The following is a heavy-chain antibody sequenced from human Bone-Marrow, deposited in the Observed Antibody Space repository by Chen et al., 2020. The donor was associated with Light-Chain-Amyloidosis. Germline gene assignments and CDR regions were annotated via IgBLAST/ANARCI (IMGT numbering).Heavy chain of an antibody. CDR3: AKIYYDSSGYYFDY. J-gene: IGHJ4*02. Sequence: QVQLVESGGGVVQPGRSLRLSCAASGFTFSSYGMHWVRQAPGKGLEWVAVISYDGSNKYYADSVKGRFTISRDNSKNTLYLQMNSLRAEDTAVYYCAKIYYDSSGYYFDYWGQGTLVTASS. CDR1: GFTFSSYG. CDR2: ISYDGSNK. V-gene: IGHV3-30*18. D-gene: IGHD3-22*01.